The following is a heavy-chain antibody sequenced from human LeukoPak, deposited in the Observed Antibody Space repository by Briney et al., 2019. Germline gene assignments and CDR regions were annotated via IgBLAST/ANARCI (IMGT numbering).Heavy chain of an antibody. CDR3: ARELPFDY. Sequence: PRGSLRLSCAASGFTISSYWMHWVRQTPGKGLVWVSRISGDGGSATYADSVKGRFTISRDNAKNTLYLQMNTPRDEDTAVYYCARELPFDYWGQGTLVTVSS. V-gene: IGHV3-74*01. J-gene: IGHJ4*02. CDR2: ISGDGGSA. CDR1: GFTISSYW.